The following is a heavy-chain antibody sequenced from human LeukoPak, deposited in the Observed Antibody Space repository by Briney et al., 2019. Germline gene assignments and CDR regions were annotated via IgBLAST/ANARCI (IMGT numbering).Heavy chain of an antibody. J-gene: IGHJ3*01. CDR3: ARGDFDDYGDYVDAFEF. CDR1: GFTFSSCW. V-gene: IGHV3-7*01. D-gene: IGHD4-17*01. CDR2: IKQDGSEK. Sequence: GGSLRLSCAASGFTFSSCWMSWVRQAPGKGMGWVANIKQDGSEKYCVGSVKGRLAISSDNPKNSLYLQMNSLRAEDTAVYYCARGDFDDYGDYVDAFEFWGQGTMVTVSA.